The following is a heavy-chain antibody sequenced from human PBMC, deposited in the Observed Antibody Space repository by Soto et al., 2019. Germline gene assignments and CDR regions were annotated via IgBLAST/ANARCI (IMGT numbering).Heavy chain of an antibody. V-gene: IGHV3-23*01. CDR1: DFTFTKYS. CDR3: ARSGEQHYKWFDP. Sequence: PEESLSICCAASDFTFTKYSLTWVLQAPGKGLECVSIISGSGGSAYYADSVKGRFTISRDNSKNTLYLQMNSLRAEDTAVYYCARSGEQHYKWFDPWGQGTMVTVSS. D-gene: IGHD3-10*01. CDR2: ISGSGGSA. J-gene: IGHJ5*02.